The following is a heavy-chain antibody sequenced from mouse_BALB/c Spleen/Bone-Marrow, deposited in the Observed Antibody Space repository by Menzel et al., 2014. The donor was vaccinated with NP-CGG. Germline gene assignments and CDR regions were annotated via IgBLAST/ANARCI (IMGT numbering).Heavy chain of an antibody. CDR3: ARPGYYGYQDV. D-gene: IGHD1-2*01. CDR2: INPDSSTI. J-gene: IGHJ1*01. CDR1: GFDFSGYW. Sequence: EMKMEESGGGLVQPGGSLKLSCAASGFDFSGYWMTWVRQAPGKGLEWIGEINPDSSTINYTPSLKDKFIISRDNAKNALYLQMSKVRSEDTALYYCARPGYYGYQDVWGAGTTVTVSS. V-gene: IGHV4-1*02.